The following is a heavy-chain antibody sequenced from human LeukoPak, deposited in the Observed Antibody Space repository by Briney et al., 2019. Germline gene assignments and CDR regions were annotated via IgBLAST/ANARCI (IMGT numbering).Heavy chain of an antibody. J-gene: IGHJ4*02. D-gene: IGHD3-3*01. CDR3: AKEAYYDFWSGYYTGFGGDY. Sequence: GGSLRLSCAASGFTFSSYAMSWVRQAPGKGLEWVSAISGSGGSTYYADSVKGRFTISRDNSKNTLYLQMNSLRAEDAAVYYCAKEAYYDFWSGYYTGFGGDYWGQGTLVTVSS. V-gene: IGHV3-23*01. CDR2: ISGSGGST. CDR1: GFTFSSYA.